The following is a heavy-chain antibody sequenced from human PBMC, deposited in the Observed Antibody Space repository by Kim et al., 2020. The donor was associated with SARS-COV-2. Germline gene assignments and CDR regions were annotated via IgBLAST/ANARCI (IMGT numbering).Heavy chain of an antibody. J-gene: IGHJ5*02. V-gene: IGHV4-39*01. CDR3: ALTRRRYNWNDGWYNWFDP. CDR1: GGSISSSSYY. Sequence: SETLSLTCTVSGGSISSSSYYWGWIRQPPGKGLEWIGSIYYSGSTYYNPSLKSRVTISVDTSKNQFSLKLSSVTAADTAVYYCALTRRRYNWNDGWYNWFDPWGQGTLVTVSS. CDR2: IYYSGST. D-gene: IGHD1-1*01.